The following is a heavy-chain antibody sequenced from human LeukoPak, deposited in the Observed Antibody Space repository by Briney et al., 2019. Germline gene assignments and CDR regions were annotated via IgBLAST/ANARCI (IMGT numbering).Heavy chain of an antibody. CDR1: GGSVSDYY. Sequence: KPSETLSLTCTISGGSVSDYYWSWIRQSPGKGLEWIGYIYYTGSTTYNPSLKSRVTMSADTSKNQFSLKLSSVTAADTAVYYCARRSPRVFAKHYYDSSGSFDYWGQGTLVTVSS. CDR3: ARRSPRVFAKHYYDSSGSFDY. V-gene: IGHV4-59*02. D-gene: IGHD3-22*01. J-gene: IGHJ4*02. CDR2: IYYTGST.